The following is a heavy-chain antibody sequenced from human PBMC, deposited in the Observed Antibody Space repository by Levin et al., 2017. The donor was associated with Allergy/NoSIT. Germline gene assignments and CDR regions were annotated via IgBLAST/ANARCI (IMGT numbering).Heavy chain of an antibody. CDR2: ISDSSETI. D-gene: IGHD5-18*01. J-gene: IGHJ3*01. CDR1: GFDFSDYT. CDR3: VRDRGGKKAYNYLPDAFDL. V-gene: IGHV3-48*04. Sequence: GGSLRLSCLGSGFDFSDYTLNWVRQAPGKGLEWVSYISDSSETIYYADSVKGRFTISRDDARNSLYLQMSSLTGEDTALYYCVRDRGGKKAYNYLPDAFDLWGQGTMVTVSS.